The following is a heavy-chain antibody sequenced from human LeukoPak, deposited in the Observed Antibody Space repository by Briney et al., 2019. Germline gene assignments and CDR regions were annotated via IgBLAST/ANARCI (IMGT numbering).Heavy chain of an antibody. Sequence: GGSLRLSCAASGFSFSSYEMNWVRQAPGKGLEWVSYISSSASTMYYAASVKGRFTISSDNAKNSLYLEMNSLRAQDTAVYYCARDHPLYRCGWYDYWGQGTLVTVSS. V-gene: IGHV3-48*03. CDR3: ARDHPLYRCGWYDY. CDR1: GFSFSSYE. D-gene: IGHD6-19*01. CDR2: ISSSASTM. J-gene: IGHJ4*02.